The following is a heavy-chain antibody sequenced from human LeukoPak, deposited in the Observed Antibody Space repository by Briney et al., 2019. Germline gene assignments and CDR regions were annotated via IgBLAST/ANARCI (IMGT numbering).Heavy chain of an antibody. CDR3: ARDVGAFDI. J-gene: IGHJ3*02. V-gene: IGHV3-7*01. CDR2: IMQDGSEK. Sequence: AGGSLRLPCAASGFTFNTYWMSWVRQAPGKGLEWVANIMQDGSEKYYVDSVKGRFTISRDNAKNSLYLQMNSLRAEDTAVYYCARDVGAFDIWGQGTMVTVSS. CDR1: GFTFNTYW.